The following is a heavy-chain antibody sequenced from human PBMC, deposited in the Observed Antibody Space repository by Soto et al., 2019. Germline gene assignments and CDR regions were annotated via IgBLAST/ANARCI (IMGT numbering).Heavy chain of an antibody. V-gene: IGHV5-51*01. CDR1: NYRFSTYW. D-gene: IGHD2-21*02. Sequence: PGESLKISCEGFNYRFSTYWIGWVRQMPGRGLEWMGIIYPGDSDTRYSPSFQGQVTISADKSISTAYLQWSSLKASDTAMYYCARQKNGGDAKRDAFDIWGQGTMVTVSS. CDR3: ARQKNGGDAKRDAFDI. CDR2: IYPGDSDT. J-gene: IGHJ3*02.